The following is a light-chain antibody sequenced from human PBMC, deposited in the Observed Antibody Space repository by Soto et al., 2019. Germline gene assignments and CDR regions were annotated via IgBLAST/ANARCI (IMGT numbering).Light chain of an antibody. Sequence: EIVMTQSPATLSVSPGERATLSCRASQSVSSNLAWYQQKPGQAPRLLIYGASTRATGIPARFSGSGSGTEFTLTISSLQSEDFAVCYCQQYNNCPLYTFGQGTKLEIK. J-gene: IGKJ2*01. CDR1: QSVSSN. CDR3: QQYNNCPLYT. V-gene: IGKV3-15*01. CDR2: GAS.